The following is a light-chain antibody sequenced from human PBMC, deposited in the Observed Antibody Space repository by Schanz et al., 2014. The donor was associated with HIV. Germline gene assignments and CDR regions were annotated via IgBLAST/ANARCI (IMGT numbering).Light chain of an antibody. V-gene: IGKV3-20*01. Sequence: EIVLTQSPGTLSLSPGERATLSCRASQSIDSSYLAWYQQKPGQAPRLLISGASTRAAGIPDRFSGSGSGTDFTLTISRLEPEDYAVYYCQQYGSSPWTFGQGTRVDVK. CDR3: QQYGSSPWT. CDR2: GAS. J-gene: IGKJ1*01. CDR1: QSIDSSY.